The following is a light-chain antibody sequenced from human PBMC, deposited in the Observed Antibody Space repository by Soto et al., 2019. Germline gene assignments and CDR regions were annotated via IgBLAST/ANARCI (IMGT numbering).Light chain of an antibody. J-gene: IGLJ1*01. V-gene: IGLV2-14*01. CDR1: SSDVGGYNY. CDR3: SSYTSSSTPV. Sequence: QSALTQPASVSGSPGQSLTISCTGTSSDVGGYNYVSWYQQHPGKAPKLMIYEVSNRPSGVSNRFSGSKSGNTASLTISGLQAEDEADYYCSSYTSSSTPVFGTGTKLTVL. CDR2: EVS.